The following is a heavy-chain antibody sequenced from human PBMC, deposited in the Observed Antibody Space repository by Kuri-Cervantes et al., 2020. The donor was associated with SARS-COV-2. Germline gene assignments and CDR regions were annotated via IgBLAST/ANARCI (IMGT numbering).Heavy chain of an antibody. CDR1: GGSFSGYY. CDR2: IYYSGST. V-gene: IGHV4-59*01. Sequence: SQTLSLTCAVYGGSFSGYYWSWIRQPPGKGLEWIGYIYYSGSTNYNPSLKSRVTISVDTSKNQFSLKLSSVTAADTAVYYCARGFDYWGQGTLVTVSS. J-gene: IGHJ4*02. CDR3: ARGFDY.